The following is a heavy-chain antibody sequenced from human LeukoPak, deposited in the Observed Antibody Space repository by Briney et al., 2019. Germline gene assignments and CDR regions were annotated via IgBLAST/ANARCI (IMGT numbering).Heavy chain of an antibody. V-gene: IGHV1-18*01. D-gene: IGHD3-3*01. CDR1: GYTFTSYG. CDR3: ARDRGYDFWSGTDY. CDR2: ISAYNGNT. Sequence: ASVKVSCKASGYTFTSYGISWVRQAPGQGLEWMGWISAYNGNTNYAQKLQGRVTMTTDTSTSTAYMELRSLRSDDTAVYYCARDRGYDFWSGTDYWGQGTLVTVSS. J-gene: IGHJ4*02.